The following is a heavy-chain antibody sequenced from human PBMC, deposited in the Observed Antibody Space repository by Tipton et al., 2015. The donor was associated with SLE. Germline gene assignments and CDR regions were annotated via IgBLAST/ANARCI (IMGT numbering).Heavy chain of an antibody. V-gene: IGHV3-21*03. J-gene: IGHJ4*02. CDR1: GFTFSTYT. CDR3: ARVQYSSGSYFFDY. CDR2: ISGSAST. D-gene: IGHD6-19*01. Sequence: QLVQSGGGLVQPGGSLRLSCAASGFTFSTYTLNWIRQAPGKGLEWVSGISGSASTYYADSVKGRFSISRDNAKNSLYLQMNSLREDDTAVYYCARVQYSSGSYFFDYWGQGTLVTVSS.